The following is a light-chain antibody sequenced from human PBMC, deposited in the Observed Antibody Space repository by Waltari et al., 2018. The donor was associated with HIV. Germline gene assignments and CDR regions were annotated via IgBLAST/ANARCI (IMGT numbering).Light chain of an antibody. Sequence: SYVLIQPPSVSVAPGQTATITCGGNNIESKSVHWYQQKPGQAPVLVVSDDHDRPSGIPERVSGSNSGNTATLTISRVEAWDEADYYCQVWDSSRGLSFVFGSGTKVTVL. V-gene: IGLV3-21*02. CDR2: DDH. J-gene: IGLJ1*01. CDR3: QVWDSSRGLSFV. CDR1: NIESKS.